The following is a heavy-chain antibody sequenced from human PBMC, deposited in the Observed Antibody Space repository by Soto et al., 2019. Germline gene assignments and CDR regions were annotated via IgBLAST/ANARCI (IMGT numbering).Heavy chain of an antibody. CDR2: IIPIFGTA. J-gene: IGHJ6*02. D-gene: IGHD1-7*01. V-gene: IGHV1-69*13. Sequence: SVKVSCKASGGTFSSYAISWVRQAPGQGLEWMGGIIPIFGTANYAQKFQGRVTITADESTSTDYMELSSLRSEDTDVYYCARASVEIITGTPSYYSYAMDVLGQGTTVTVSS. CDR3: ARASVEIITGTPSYYSYAMDV. CDR1: GGTFSSYA.